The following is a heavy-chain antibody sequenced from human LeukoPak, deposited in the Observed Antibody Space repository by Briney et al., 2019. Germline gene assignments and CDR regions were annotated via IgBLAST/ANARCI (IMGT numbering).Heavy chain of an antibody. Sequence: GGSLRLSCAASGFTFSSYAMSWVRQAPGKGLEWVSAISGSGGSTYYADSVKGRFTISRDNSKNTLYLQMNSLRAEDTAVYYCAKGGYCSGGSCFYGMDVWGQGTTVTVSS. J-gene: IGHJ6*02. D-gene: IGHD2-15*01. CDR2: ISGSGGST. CDR1: GFTFSSYA. CDR3: AKGGYCSGGSCFYGMDV. V-gene: IGHV3-23*01.